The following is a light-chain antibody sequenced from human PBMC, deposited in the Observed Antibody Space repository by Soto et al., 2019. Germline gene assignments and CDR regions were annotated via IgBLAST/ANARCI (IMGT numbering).Light chain of an antibody. J-gene: IGKJ5*01. Sequence: DIQLNQSPSFLSASVGDRVTITCRASQGISSYLAWYQQKPGKAPKLLIYAASTLQSGVPSRFSGSGSGTEFTLTISRLQPEDFATYYCKQLNSYPITVGQGTRLEIK. V-gene: IGKV1-9*01. CDR2: AAS. CDR3: KQLNSYPIT. CDR1: QGISSY.